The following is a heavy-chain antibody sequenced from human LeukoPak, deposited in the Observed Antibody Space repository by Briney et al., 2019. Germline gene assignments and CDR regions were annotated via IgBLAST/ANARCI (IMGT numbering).Heavy chain of an antibody. D-gene: IGHD4-17*01. Sequence: GGSLRLSCASSGFTFSSSWMSWARQAPGKGLEWVAHIKQDGSEKYYVDSVKGRFTISRDIAKNEVYLQMNSLRPEDTAVYYCARDSYGDANFDSWGQGTLVTVSS. CDR1: GFTFSSSW. J-gene: IGHJ4*02. CDR3: ARDSYGDANFDS. CDR2: IKQDGSEK. V-gene: IGHV3-7*03.